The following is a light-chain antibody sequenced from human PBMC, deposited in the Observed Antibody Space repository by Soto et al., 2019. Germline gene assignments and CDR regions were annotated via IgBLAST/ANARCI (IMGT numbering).Light chain of an antibody. CDR2: DVH. V-gene: IGLV2-14*03. CDR3: TSFTTSDTFV. Sequence: QSALAQPASVSGSPGQSITISCTGTSNDVGHFNYVSWFQQHPGKAPKLLIFDVHNWPSGVSDRFSGSKSGNTAYLTISGLQPEAEADYYCTSFTTSDTFVFGSGTKVTVL. J-gene: IGLJ1*01. CDR1: SNDVGHFNY.